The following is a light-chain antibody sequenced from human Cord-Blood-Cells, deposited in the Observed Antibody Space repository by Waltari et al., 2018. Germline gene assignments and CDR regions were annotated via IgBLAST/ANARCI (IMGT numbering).Light chain of an antibody. CDR3: QSYDSSLPWV. CDR1: SPNIGDGYY. V-gene: IGLV1-40*01. J-gene: IGLJ3*02. CDR2: GNS. Sequence: QSVLTQPPSVSGAPGQRVTNSCTGRSPNIGDGYYLPRYQQLPVTAPKLLIYGNSNRPSGVPDRFSGSKSGTSASLAITGLQAEDEADYYCQSYDSSLPWVFGGGTKLTVL.